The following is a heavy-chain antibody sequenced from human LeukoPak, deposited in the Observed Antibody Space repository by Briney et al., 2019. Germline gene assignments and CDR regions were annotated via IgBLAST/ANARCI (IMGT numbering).Heavy chain of an antibody. D-gene: IGHD3-22*01. CDR2: INHSGST. CDR3: ARGLSPGYYDSRPLDY. V-gene: IGHV4-34*01. Sequence: PSETLSLTCAVYGGSFSGYYWSWIRQPPGKGLEWIGEINHSGSTNYNPSLKSRVTISVDTSKNQFSLKLSSVTAADTAVYYCARGLSPGYYDSRPLDYWGQGTLVTVSS. CDR1: GGSFSGYY. J-gene: IGHJ4*02.